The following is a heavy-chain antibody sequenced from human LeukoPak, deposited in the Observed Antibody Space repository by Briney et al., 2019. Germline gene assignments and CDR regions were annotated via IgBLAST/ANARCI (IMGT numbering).Heavy chain of an antibody. CDR2: IIPIFGTA. D-gene: IGHD3-10*01. CDR1: GGTFSSYA. V-gene: IGHV1-69*06. CDR3: ARETYGSGSYPDY. Sequence: SVKVSCKASGGTFSSYAISWVRQAPAQGLEWIGGIIPIFGTANYAQKFQGRVTITADKSTSTAYMELSSLRSEYTAVYYCARETYGSGSYPDYWGQGTLVTVSS. J-gene: IGHJ4*02.